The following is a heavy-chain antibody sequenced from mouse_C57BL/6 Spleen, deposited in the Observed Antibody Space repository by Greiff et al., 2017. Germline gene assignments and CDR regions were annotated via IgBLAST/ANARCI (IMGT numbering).Heavy chain of an antibody. D-gene: IGHD2-1*01. CDR3: VRQDGNYVGYFDV. CDR2: IRSKSNNYAT. Sequence: DVQLVESGGGLVQPKGSLKLSCAASGFSFNTYAMNWVRQAPGKGLEWVARIRSKSNNYATYYADSVKDRFTISRDDSESMLYLQMNNLKTEDTAMYYCVRQDGNYVGYFDVWGTGTTVTVSS. CDR1: GFSFNTYA. V-gene: IGHV10-1*01. J-gene: IGHJ1*03.